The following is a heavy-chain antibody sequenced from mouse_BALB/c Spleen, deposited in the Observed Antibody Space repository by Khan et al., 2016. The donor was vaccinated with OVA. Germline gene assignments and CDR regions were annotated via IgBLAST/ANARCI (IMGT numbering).Heavy chain of an antibody. J-gene: IGHJ4*01. CDR2: IWHDGTT. Sequence: QVQLKESGPGLAAPSQSLSITCTISGFSLTNYGVHWVRQPPGKGLEWLGVIWHDGTTTYNSALKSRLTITKDNSKSQVFLKMNSLQTDDTAIYFCARQPYYHYNIMDYWGQGTTVTVSS. CDR1: GFSLTNYG. CDR3: ARQPYYHYNIMDY. V-gene: IGHV2-6-1*01. D-gene: IGHD2-10*01.